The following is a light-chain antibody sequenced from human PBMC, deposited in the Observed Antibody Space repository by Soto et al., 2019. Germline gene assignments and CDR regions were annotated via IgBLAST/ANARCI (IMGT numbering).Light chain of an antibody. J-gene: IGLJ2*01. V-gene: IGLV2-14*01. CDR1: SSDVGGYNY. Sequence: QSALTQPASVSGSPGQSITISCTGTSSDVGGYNYVSWYQQHPGKAPKLMIYDVKNRTSGVSNRFSGSKYGNTASLTISGLQAEDEADYYCSSYTSSSTYVVFGGGTQLTVL. CDR3: SSYTSSSTYVV. CDR2: DVK.